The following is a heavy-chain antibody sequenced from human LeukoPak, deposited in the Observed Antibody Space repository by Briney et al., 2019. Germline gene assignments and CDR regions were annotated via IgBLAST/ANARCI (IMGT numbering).Heavy chain of an antibody. CDR2: IYSGGST. CDR1: GSTVSSNY. D-gene: IGHD3-10*01. Sequence: PGGSLRLSCAASGSTVSSNYMSWVRQAPGKGLEWVSVIYSGGSTYYADSVKGRFTISRDNSKNTLYLQMNSLRAVDTAVYFCATGERMVRGDGVDYWGQGTLVTVSS. V-gene: IGHV3-66*01. CDR3: ATGERMVRGDGVDY. J-gene: IGHJ4*02.